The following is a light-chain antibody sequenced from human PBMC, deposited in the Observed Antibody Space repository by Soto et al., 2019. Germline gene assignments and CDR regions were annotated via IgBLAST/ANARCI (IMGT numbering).Light chain of an antibody. Sequence: QSALTQPRSVSGSPGQSVTISCTGTRSDVGGYDYVSWYQQHPGKAPKFMIYDVSKRPSGVPDRFSGSKSGNTASLTISGLQAEDEADYYCCSYAGSYTVWVFGGGTKLTVL. CDR3: CSYAGSYTVWV. CDR2: DVS. J-gene: IGLJ3*02. CDR1: RSDVGGYDY. V-gene: IGLV2-11*01.